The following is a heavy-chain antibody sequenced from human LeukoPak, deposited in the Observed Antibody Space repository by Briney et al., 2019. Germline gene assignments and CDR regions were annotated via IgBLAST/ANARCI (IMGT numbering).Heavy chain of an antibody. J-gene: IGHJ4*02. V-gene: IGHV3-48*01. CDR3: ARDTKYAFDN. CDR1: GFTFSSYS. D-gene: IGHD2-2*01. Sequence: GGSLRLSCAASGFTFSSYSMNWVRQAPGKGLEWISYIGISSGNTKYADSVKGRFTISGDKAKNTVYLQMNSLRVEDTAVYYCARDTKYAFDNWGQGTLVTVSS. CDR2: IGISSGNT.